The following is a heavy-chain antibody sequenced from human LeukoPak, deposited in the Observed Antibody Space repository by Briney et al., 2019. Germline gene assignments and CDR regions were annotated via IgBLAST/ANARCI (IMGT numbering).Heavy chain of an antibody. CDR2: IKQDGSDK. Sequence: SWIRQPPGKGLEWVGNIKQDGSDKNYMDSVKGRFTISRDNTKNSVYLQMSSLRAEDTAVYYCASLTWIQLWSFDYWGQGTLATVSS. D-gene: IGHD5-18*01. CDR3: ASLTWIQLWSFDY. V-gene: IGHV3-7*01. J-gene: IGHJ4*02.